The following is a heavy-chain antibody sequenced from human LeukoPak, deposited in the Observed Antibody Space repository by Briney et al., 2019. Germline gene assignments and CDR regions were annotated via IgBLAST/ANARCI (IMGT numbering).Heavy chain of an antibody. D-gene: IGHD2-15*01. J-gene: IGHJ3*02. CDR2: IYHSGST. CDR3: ARGGVVAAPGDAFDI. CDR1: GYPISSGYY. Sequence: SETLSLTCAVSGYPISSGYYWGWIRQPPGKGLEWIGSIYHSGSTYYNPSLKSRVTISADTSKNQFSLKLRSVTAADTAVYYCARGGVVAAPGDAFDIWGQGTMVTVFS. V-gene: IGHV4-38-2*01.